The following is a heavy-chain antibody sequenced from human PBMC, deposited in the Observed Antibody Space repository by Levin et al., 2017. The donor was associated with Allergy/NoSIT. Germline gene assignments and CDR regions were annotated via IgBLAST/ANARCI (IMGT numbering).Heavy chain of an antibody. CDR2: IYYSGST. D-gene: IGHD6-13*01. V-gene: IGHV4-39*01. Sequence: SETLSLTCTVSGGSISSSSYYWGWIRQPPGKGLEWIGSIYYSGSTYYNPSLKSRVTISVDTSKNQFSLKLSSVTAADTAVYYCAKTGWQQPKAGFDYWGQGTLVTVSS. CDR1: GGSISSSSYY. J-gene: IGHJ4*02. CDR3: AKTGWQQPKAGFDY.